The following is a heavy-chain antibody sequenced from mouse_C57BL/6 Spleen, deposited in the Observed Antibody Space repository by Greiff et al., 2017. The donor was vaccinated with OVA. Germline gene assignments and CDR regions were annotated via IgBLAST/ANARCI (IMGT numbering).Heavy chain of an antibody. Sequence: VQLQQSGAELVKPGASVKLSCKASGYTFTSYWMHWVKQRPGQGLEWIGMIHPNSGNTNYNEKFKSKATLTVDKSSSTAYMQLSSLTSEDSAVYYCARYGYDAAYWGQGTLVTVSA. J-gene: IGHJ3*01. D-gene: IGHD2-2*01. CDR3: ARYGYDAAY. CDR1: GYTFTSYW. CDR2: IHPNSGNT. V-gene: IGHV1-64*01.